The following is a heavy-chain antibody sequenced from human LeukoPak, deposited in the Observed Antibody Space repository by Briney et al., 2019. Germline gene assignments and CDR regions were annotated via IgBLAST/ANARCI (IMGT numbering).Heavy chain of an antibody. V-gene: IGHV4-59*01. CDR3: ARARGSGSFSWFDP. J-gene: IGHJ5*02. CDR1: GGSISSYY. CDR2: IYYSGST. D-gene: IGHD3-10*01. Sequence: PSETLSLTCTVSGGSISSYYWSWIRQPPGKGLEWIGYIYYSGSTNYNPSLKSRVTISVDTSKNQFSLKLSSVTAADTAVYYCARARGSGSFSWFDPWGQGTLVTVSS.